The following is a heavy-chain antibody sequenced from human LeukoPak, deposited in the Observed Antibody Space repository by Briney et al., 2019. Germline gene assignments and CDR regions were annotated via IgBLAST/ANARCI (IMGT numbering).Heavy chain of an antibody. J-gene: IGHJ3*02. CDR1: GYTFTGYY. D-gene: IGHD3-22*01. CDR2: INPNSGGT. V-gene: IGHV1-2*06. CDR3: ASPTYYYDSSGPHGAFDI. Sequence: ASVKVSCKASGYTFTGYYMHWVRQAPGQGLEWMGRINPNSGGTNYAQKFQGRVTMTRDASISTAYMELSRLRSDDTAVYYCASPTYYYDSSGPHGAFDIWGQGTMVIVSS.